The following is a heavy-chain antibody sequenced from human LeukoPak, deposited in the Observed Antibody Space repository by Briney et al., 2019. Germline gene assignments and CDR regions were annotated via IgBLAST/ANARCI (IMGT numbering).Heavy chain of an antibody. Sequence: PSETLSLTCAVSGGSISSGGYSWSWIRQPPGKGLEWVSAISGSGGSTYYADSMKGRFTISRDNSMNTMYLQMNRLRAEDTAVYYCAKDQGSGSGSYSWGYFDSWGQGTLVTVSS. V-gene: IGHV3-23*01. CDR1: GGSISSGGYS. CDR2: ISGSGGST. J-gene: IGHJ4*02. CDR3: AKDQGSGSGSYSWGYFDS. D-gene: IGHD3-10*01.